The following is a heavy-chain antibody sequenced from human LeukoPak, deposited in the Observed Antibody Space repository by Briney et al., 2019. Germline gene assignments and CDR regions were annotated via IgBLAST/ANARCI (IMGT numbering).Heavy chain of an antibody. CDR1: GGSISSGSYY. V-gene: IGHV4-39*07. J-gene: IGHJ3*02. CDR2: IYHSGST. Sequence: SQTLSLTCTVSGGSISSGSYYWGWIRQPPGKGLEWIGSIYHSGSTYYNPSLKSRVTISVDTSKNQFSLKLSSVTAADTAVYYCARPYYDFWSGYDAFDIWGQGTMVTVSS. CDR3: ARPYYDFWSGYDAFDI. D-gene: IGHD3-3*01.